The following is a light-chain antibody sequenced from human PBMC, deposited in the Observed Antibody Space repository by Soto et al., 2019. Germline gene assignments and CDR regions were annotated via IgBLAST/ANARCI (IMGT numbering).Light chain of an antibody. Sequence: MVLERAAGTLSLPPGGRASLSCVASQSVRSNLAWYQQKPGQAPRLLIYGASTRATGIPAGLSGSGSGTEFTLTISSLQSEDYAVYYCQQYNNWPPTFGQGTKVDIK. CDR1: QSVRSN. J-gene: IGKJ1*01. V-gene: IGKV3-15*01. CDR2: GAS. CDR3: QQYNNWPPT.